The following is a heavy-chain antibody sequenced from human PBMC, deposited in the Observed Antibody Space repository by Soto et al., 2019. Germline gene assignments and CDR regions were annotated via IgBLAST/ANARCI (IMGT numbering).Heavy chain of an antibody. CDR3: GRESSMGAFDS. V-gene: IGHV3-33*01. CDR1: GFTFSSYG. D-gene: IGHD3-10*01. J-gene: IGHJ3*02. CDR2: IWYDGSNK. Sequence: GGSLRLSCAASGFTFSSYGMHWVRQAPGKGLEWVAVIWYDGSNKYYADSVKGRFTISRDNSKNTLYLQMNSLRAEDTAVYYWGRESSMGAFDSGGKGKMATV.